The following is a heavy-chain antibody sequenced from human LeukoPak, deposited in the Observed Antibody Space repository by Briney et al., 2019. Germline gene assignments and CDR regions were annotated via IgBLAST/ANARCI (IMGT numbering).Heavy chain of an antibody. CDR3: ATDPSYYYDSRNWFDP. J-gene: IGHJ5*02. Sequence: ASVKVSCKVSGYTLTELSMHWVRQAPGKGLEWMGGFDPEDGETIYAQKFQGRVTMIEDTSTDTAYMELSSLRSEDTAVYYCATDPSYYYDSRNWFDPWGQGTLVTVSS. CDR2: FDPEDGET. CDR1: GYTLTELS. V-gene: IGHV1-24*01. D-gene: IGHD3-22*01.